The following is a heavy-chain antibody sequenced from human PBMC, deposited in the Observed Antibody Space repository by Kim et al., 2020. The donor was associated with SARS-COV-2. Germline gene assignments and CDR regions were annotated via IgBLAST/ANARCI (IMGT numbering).Heavy chain of an antibody. V-gene: IGHV4-39*01. CDR2: IYYSGST. Sequence: SETLSLTCTVSGGSISSSSYYWGWIRQPPGKGVEWIGSIYYSGSTYYNPSLKSRVTISVDTSKNQFSLKLSSVTAADTAVYYCARHKTFQSYSYYYGMDVWGQGTTVTVSS. CDR3: ARHKTFQSYSYYYGMDV. J-gene: IGHJ6*02. CDR1: GGSISSSSYY.